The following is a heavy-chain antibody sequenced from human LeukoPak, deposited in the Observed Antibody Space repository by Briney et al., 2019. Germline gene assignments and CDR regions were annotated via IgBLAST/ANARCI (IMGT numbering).Heavy chain of an antibody. V-gene: IGHV6-1*01. CDR3: ARGWLQSGFDY. Sequence: PSQTLSLTCAISGESVSNNDGGWNWIRQSPSRGLEWLGRTYYNSKWYNDYAVSVKSRMTINPDTSKNQFSLQLNSVTPEDTAVYYCARGWLQSGFDYWGQGTLVTVSS. D-gene: IGHD5-24*01. CDR1: GESVSNNDGG. J-gene: IGHJ4*02. CDR2: TYYNSKWYN.